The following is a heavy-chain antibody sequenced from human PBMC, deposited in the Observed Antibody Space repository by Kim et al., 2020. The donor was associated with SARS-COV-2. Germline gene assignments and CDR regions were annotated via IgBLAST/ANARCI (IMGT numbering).Heavy chain of an antibody. CDR2: IIPILGIA. Sequence: SVKVSCKASGGTFSSYAISWVRQAPGQGLEWMGRIIPILGIANYAQKFQGRVTITADKSTSTAYMELSSLRSEDTAVYYCARVFGQQLALDADFDYWGQGTLVTVSS. D-gene: IGHD6-13*01. CDR3: ARVFGQQLALDADFDY. CDR1: GGTFSSYA. V-gene: IGHV1-69*04. J-gene: IGHJ4*02.